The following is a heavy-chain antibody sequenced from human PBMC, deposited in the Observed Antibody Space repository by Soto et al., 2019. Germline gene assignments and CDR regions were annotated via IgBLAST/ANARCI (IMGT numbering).Heavy chain of an antibody. Sequence: SVKVSCKASGFTFTSSAVQWVRQARGQRFEWIGWIVVGSGNTNYAQKFQERVTITRDMSTSTAYMELSSLRSEDTAVYYCAADRVGYSGYDGVFFDYWGQGTLVTVSS. D-gene: IGHD5-12*01. CDR1: GFTFTSSA. V-gene: IGHV1-58*01. J-gene: IGHJ4*02. CDR2: IVVGSGNT. CDR3: AADRVGYSGYDGVFFDY.